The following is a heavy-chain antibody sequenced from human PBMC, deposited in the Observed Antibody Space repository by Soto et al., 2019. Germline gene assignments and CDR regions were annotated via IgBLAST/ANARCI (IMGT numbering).Heavy chain of an antibody. D-gene: IGHD6-13*01. CDR2: IIPIFTTT. Sequence: QVHLVQSGAEVKKPGSSVKVSCKASGGTFSNHAINWVRQAPGQGLEWMGRIIPIFTTTNYAQKFQGRVTLTAEESTITAYMELSSLKHDDPAVYYCAREVAAYGTFREAVFDICGQGTLVTVSS. CDR1: GGTFSNHA. CDR3: AREVAAYGTFREAVFDI. J-gene: IGHJ3*02. V-gene: IGHV1-69*12.